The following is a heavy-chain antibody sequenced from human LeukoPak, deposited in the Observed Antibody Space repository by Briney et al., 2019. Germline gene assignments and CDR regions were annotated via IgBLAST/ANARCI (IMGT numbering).Heavy chain of an antibody. CDR2: VINGGSRSI. V-gene: IGHV3-11*01. CDR1: GFTLSDYY. CDR3: ARDKSNKGHDC. J-gene: IGHJ4*02. Sequence: GGSLRLSCAASGFTLSDYYMTWIRQAPGKGLEWVSYVINGGSRSILYPDSVKGRFTVFRDYAKNSLYLQMNSLRADDTGVYYCARDKSNKGHDCWGQGTLVTVSS.